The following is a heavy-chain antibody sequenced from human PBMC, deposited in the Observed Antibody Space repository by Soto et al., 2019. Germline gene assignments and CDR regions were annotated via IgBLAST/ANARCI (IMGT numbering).Heavy chain of an antibody. CDR2: IFVTSTPI. CDR1: GFSFSSYS. V-gene: IGHV3-48*04. D-gene: IGHD3-9*01. CDR3: ARDADWAFGY. Sequence: EVQMVESGGGLVQPGGSLRLSCVAYGFSFSSYSMVWVRQAPGKGLEWISYIFVTSTPIYYADSVKGRFTVSRDNTQNSLFLLMNSLRAEDTSIYYCARDADWAFGYWGQGTLVTVPS. J-gene: IGHJ4*02.